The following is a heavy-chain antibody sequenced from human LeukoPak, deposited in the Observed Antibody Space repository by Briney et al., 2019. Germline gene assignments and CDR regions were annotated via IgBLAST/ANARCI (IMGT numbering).Heavy chain of an antibody. J-gene: IGHJ4*02. CDR3: ARGGTIFVFDY. D-gene: IGHD3-9*01. CDR1: GGTFTSYA. Sequence: SVKVSCKASGGTFTSYAISWVRQAPGQGLEWMGGILPIFGTANYAQKFQGRVTITADESTSTAYMELSSLRSEDTAVYYCARGGTIFVFDYWGQGTLVTVSS. V-gene: IGHV1-69*13. CDR2: ILPIFGTA.